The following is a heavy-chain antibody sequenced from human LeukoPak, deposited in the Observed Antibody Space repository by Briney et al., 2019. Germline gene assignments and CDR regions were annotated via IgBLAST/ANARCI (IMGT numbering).Heavy chain of an antibody. Sequence: SETLSLTCTVSGGSISSGSHHWGWFRQSPGKGLEWIGSIYYSRTTYYNLSLNSRVTISVVTSKNQFSLQLNSVTAADTAVYYCVRHDGRSGGTMGALDSWGQGSLVTVSS. CDR1: GGSISSGSHH. CDR2: IYYSRTT. D-gene: IGHD4-23*01. J-gene: IGHJ4*02. V-gene: IGHV4-39*01. CDR3: VRHDGRSGGTMGALDS.